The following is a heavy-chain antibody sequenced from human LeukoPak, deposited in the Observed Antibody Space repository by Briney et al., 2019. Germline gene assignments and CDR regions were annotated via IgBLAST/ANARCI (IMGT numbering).Heavy chain of an antibody. D-gene: IGHD3-16*01. Sequence: ASVKVSCKASGYTFTSYGISWVRQAPGQGLEWMGWISAYNGSTNYAQKLQGRVTMTTDTSTSTAYMELRSLRSDDTAVYYCAILMITFGGARGFDYWGQGTLVTVSS. V-gene: IGHV1-18*01. CDR1: GYTFTSYG. CDR2: ISAYNGST. J-gene: IGHJ4*02. CDR3: AILMITFGGARGFDY.